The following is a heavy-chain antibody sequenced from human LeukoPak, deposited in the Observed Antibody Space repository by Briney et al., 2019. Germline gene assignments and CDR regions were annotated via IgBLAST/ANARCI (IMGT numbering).Heavy chain of an antibody. CDR3: ARDRMIGTNTNWFDP. CDR2: ISYDGSNK. J-gene: IGHJ5*02. D-gene: IGHD1-20*01. V-gene: IGHV3-30-3*01. CDR1: GFTFDDYA. Sequence: PGRSLRLSCAASGFTFDDYAMHWVRQAPGKGLEWVAVISYDGSNKYYADSVKGRFTISRDNSKNTLYLQMNSLRAEDTAVYYCARDRMIGTNTNWFDPWGQGTLVTVSS.